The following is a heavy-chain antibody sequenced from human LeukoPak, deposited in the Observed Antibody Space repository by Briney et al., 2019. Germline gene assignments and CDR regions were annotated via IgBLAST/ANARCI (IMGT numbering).Heavy chain of an antibody. V-gene: IGHV4-4*07. D-gene: IGHD2-2*01. CDR1: GGSISSYY. CDR3: ARGGYQLVLWDYSDY. CDR2: IYTSGST. Sequence: KPSETLSLTCTGPGGSISSYYWSWIRQPPREGLEWIGRIYTSGSTNYNPSLKSRVTMSVDTSKNQFSLKLSSVTAADTAVYYCARGGYQLVLWDYSDYWGQGTLVTVSS. J-gene: IGHJ4*02.